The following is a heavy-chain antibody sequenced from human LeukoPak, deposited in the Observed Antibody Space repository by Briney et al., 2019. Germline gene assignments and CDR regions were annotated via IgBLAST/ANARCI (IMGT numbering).Heavy chain of an antibody. Sequence: GGSLRLSCAASGFTFSSYGMHWVRQAPAKGLEWVAVIWYDGSNKYYADSVKGRFTISRDNSKNTLYLQMNSLRAEDTAVYYCAKDKELGITGTTFYFDYWGQGTLVTVSS. CDR1: GFTFSSYG. V-gene: IGHV3-33*06. J-gene: IGHJ4*02. D-gene: IGHD1-7*01. CDR3: AKDKELGITGTTFYFDY. CDR2: IWYDGSNK.